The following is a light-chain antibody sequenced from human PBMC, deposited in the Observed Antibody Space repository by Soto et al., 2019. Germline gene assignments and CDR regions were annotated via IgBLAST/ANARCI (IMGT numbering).Light chain of an antibody. CDR3: QTWGTGIRV. CDR2: LKSDGSH. J-gene: IGLJ2*01. CDR1: SGHRSYT. Sequence: VLTQSPSASASLGASVKLTCTLSSGHRSYTIAWHQQQPQKGPRYLMKLKSDGSHSKGDGIPDRFSGSSSGAERYLTISSLQSEDEADYYCQTWGTGIRVFGGGTKLTVL. V-gene: IGLV4-69*01.